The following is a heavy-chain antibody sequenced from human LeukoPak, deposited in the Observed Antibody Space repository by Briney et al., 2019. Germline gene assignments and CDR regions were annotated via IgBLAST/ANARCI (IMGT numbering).Heavy chain of an antibody. Sequence: GGSLRLSCAASGFTFSSYGMHWVRQAPGKGLEWVTYIQYDGSNEQYADSVKGRFSISRDSSKNILYLQMNSLRAEDTAVYYCAKDRCSNGIGCYYYYMDVWGKGTTVTISS. D-gene: IGHD2-8*01. J-gene: IGHJ6*03. V-gene: IGHV3-30*02. CDR3: AKDRCSNGIGCYYYYMDV. CDR1: GFTFSSYG. CDR2: IQYDGSNE.